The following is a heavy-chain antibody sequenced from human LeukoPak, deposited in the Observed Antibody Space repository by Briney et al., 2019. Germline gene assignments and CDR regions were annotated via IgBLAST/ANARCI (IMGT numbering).Heavy chain of an antibody. V-gene: IGHV3-11*06. CDR3: ARDYYANIAHSHTFPY. D-gene: IGHD3-16*01. Sequence: GGSLRLSCAASGFIFSDYYMSWICQAPGKGLEFVSNISRSSSFTNYADSVKGRFPISRDNAKKSLYLQMNSLRAEDTAMYYCARDYYANIAHSHTFPYWGQGTLLTVSS. CDR1: GFIFSDYY. CDR2: ISRSSSFT. J-gene: IGHJ4*02.